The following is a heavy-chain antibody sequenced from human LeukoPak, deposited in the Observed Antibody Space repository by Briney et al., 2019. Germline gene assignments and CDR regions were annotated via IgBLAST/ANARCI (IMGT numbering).Heavy chain of an antibody. D-gene: IGHD4-11*01. V-gene: IGHV4-59*01. J-gene: IGHJ3*02. CDR1: GGSISSYY. Sequence: PSETLSLTYTVSGGSISSYYWSWIRQPPGKGLEWIGYIYYSGSTNYNPSLKSRVTISVDTSKNQFSLKLSSVTAADTAVYYCARVGSRVATVTTTGPPRGAFDIWGQGTMVTVSS. CDR2: IYYSGST. CDR3: ARVGSRVATVTTTGPPRGAFDI.